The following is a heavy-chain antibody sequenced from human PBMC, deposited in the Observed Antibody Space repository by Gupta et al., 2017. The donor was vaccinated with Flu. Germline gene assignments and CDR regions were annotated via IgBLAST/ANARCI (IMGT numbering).Heavy chain of an antibody. Sequence: QVQLVQSGAEVKKPGASVKVSCKVSGYTLTELSMHWVRQAPGKGLEWMGGFDPEDGETIYAQKVQGRVTMTEETSTDTAYMELRRMRSEETAVYYCATAQNGGSTWYFDLWGRGTLVTVYS. CDR2: FDPEDGET. CDR3: ATAQNGGSTWYFDL. CDR1: GYTLTELS. V-gene: IGHV1-24*01. J-gene: IGHJ2*01. D-gene: IGHD7-27*01.